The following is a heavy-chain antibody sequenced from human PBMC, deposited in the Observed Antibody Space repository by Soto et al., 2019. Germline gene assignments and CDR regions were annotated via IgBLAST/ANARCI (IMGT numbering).Heavy chain of an antibody. CDR2: ISSGSTTI. V-gene: IGHV3-48*02. D-gene: IGHD1-1*01. CDR3: ARVRRNDASDYYGMDV. CDR1: GFSFSSST. J-gene: IGHJ6*02. Sequence: GGSLRLSCAASGFSFSSSTMNWVRQAPGKGLEWVSYISSGSTTIYYAESVKGRFTISRDNGKNSLYLQMNSLRDEDTAVYYCARVRRNDASDYYGMDVWGQGTTVTVS.